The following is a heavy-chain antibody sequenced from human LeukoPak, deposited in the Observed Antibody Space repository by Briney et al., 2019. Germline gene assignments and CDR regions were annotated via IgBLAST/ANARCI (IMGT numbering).Heavy chain of an antibody. D-gene: IGHD3-10*01. CDR3: ARGGYGSGSYYPLLDY. CDR1: GGSISSYY. J-gene: IGHJ4*02. CDR2: IYTSGST. V-gene: IGHV4-4*08. Sequence: SETLSLTCTVSGGSISSYYWSWIRQPPGKGLEWIGRIYTSGSTNYNPSLKSRVTISVDTSKNQFSLKLSSVTAADTAVYYCARGGYGSGSYYPLLDYWGQGTLVTVSS.